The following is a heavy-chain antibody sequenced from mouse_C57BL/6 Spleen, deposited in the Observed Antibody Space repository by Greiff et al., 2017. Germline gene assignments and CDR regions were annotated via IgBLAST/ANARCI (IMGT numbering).Heavy chain of an antibody. J-gene: IGHJ4*01. CDR2: ISYDGSN. Sequence: EVQRVESGPGLVKPSQSLSLTCSVTGYSITSGYYWNWIRQFPGNKLEWMGYISYDGSNNYNPSLKNRISITRDTSKNQFFLKLNSVTTEDTATYYCARGGLDYYAMDYWGQGTSVTVSS. V-gene: IGHV3-6*01. CDR1: GYSITSGYY. CDR3: ARGGLDYYAMDY. D-gene: IGHD2-13*01.